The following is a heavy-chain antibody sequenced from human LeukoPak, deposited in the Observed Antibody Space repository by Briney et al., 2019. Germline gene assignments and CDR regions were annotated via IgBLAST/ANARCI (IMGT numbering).Heavy chain of an antibody. CDR1: GGTFSSYA. CDR2: IIPIFGTA. D-gene: IGHD1-14*01. J-gene: IGHJ4*02. Sequence: GSSVKVSCKASGGTFSSYAISWVRQAPGQGLEWMGGIIPIFGTANYAQKFQGRVTITADESTSTAYMELSSLRSEDTAVYYCARSKTAELDVSDYWGQGTLVTVSS. V-gene: IGHV1-69*01. CDR3: ARSKTAELDVSDY.